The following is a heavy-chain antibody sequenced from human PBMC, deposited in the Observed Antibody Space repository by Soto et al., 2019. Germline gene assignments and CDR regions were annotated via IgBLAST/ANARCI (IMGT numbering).Heavy chain of an antibody. V-gene: IGHV3-7*04. CDR1: GFTFNRYW. D-gene: IGHD4-4*01. J-gene: IGHJ4*02. CDR2: INQDGSEK. Sequence: EVQLVESGGGLVQPGGSLRLSCAASGFTFNRYWMKWVRQAPGRGLEWMGNINQDGSEKHYVDSVKGRFTISRDHAKDSVYLQMNSLKAEDTAMYYCARGGYDYSNPFDYWGQGTLVTVSS. CDR3: ARGGYDYSNPFDY.